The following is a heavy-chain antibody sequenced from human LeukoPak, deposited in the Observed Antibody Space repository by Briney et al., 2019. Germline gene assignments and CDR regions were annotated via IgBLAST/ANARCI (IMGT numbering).Heavy chain of an antibody. CDR3: ARDYYDSSGWVSTYYFDY. CDR2: IYYSGST. Sequence: SETLSLTCTGSGVSISGYYWSWIRQPAGKGLEWIGSIYYSGSTYYNPSLKSRVTISVDTSKNQFSLKLSSLTAADTAVYYCARDYYDSSGWVSTYYFDYWGQGTLVTVSS. V-gene: IGHV4-4*07. D-gene: IGHD3-22*01. CDR1: GVSISGYY. J-gene: IGHJ4*02.